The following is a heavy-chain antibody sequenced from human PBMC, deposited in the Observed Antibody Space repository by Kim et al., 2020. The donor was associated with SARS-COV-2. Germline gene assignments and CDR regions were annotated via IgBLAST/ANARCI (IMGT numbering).Heavy chain of an antibody. D-gene: IGHD3-22*01. CDR3: ARSDYYDSSGYPGAFDI. J-gene: IGHJ3*02. Sequence: GGSLRLSCAASGFTFSSYSMNWVRQAPGKGLEWVSYISSSSSTIYYADSVKGRFTISRDNAKNSLYLQMNSLRDEDTAVYYCARSDYYDSSGYPGAFDIWGQGTMVTVSS. CDR2: ISSSSSTI. V-gene: IGHV3-48*02. CDR1: GFTFSSYS.